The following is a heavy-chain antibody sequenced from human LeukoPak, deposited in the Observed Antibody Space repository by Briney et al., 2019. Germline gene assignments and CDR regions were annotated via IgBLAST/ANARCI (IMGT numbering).Heavy chain of an antibody. CDR3: ATTRRSGYVTFDY. Sequence: ASVKVSCKASGYTFTSYGISWVRRAPGQGLEWMGWISTYNGNTNYAQKFQGRVTLTTDTSTSTAYMELRRLRSDDAAVYYCATTRRSGYVTFDYWGQGTLVTVSS. CDR2: ISTYNGNT. CDR1: GYTFTSYG. J-gene: IGHJ4*02. D-gene: IGHD5-12*01. V-gene: IGHV1-18*01.